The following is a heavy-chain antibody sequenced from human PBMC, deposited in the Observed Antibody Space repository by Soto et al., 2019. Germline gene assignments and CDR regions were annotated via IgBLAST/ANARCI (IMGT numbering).Heavy chain of an antibody. CDR1: GFTFDDYT. Sequence: GGSLRLSCAASGFTFDDYTMHWVRQRPGKGLEWVSLVSWDSDNRIYADSVKGRFTISRDNINNSLFLQMNSLRAEDTAVYFCVKGASGVGFVFDFWGLGTMVTVSS. V-gene: IGHV3-43*01. J-gene: IGHJ3*01. D-gene: IGHD1-26*01. CDR3: VKGASGVGFVFDF. CDR2: VSWDSDNR.